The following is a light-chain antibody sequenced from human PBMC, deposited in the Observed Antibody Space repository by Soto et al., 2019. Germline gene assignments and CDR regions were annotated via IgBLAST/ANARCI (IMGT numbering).Light chain of an antibody. Sequence: QSVLTQPPSASGSPGQSVTISCTGTSSDVGGYDYVSWYQQEPGKAPKVMIYEVSRRPSGVPDRFSGSKSGNTASLTVSGLQDEDEADYYCSSYAGSSNWVFGGGTKLTVL. CDR2: EVS. CDR3: SSYAGSSNWV. V-gene: IGLV2-8*01. CDR1: SSDVGGYDY. J-gene: IGLJ3*02.